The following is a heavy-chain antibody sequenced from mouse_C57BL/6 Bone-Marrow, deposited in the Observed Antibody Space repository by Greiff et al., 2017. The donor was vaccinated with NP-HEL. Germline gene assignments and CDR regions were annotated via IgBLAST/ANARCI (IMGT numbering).Heavy chain of an antibody. V-gene: IGHV1-63*01. CDR2: IYPGGGYT. CDR1: GYTFTNYW. CDR3: ARSGGNYDYYAMDY. D-gene: IGHD2-1*01. J-gene: IGHJ4*01. Sequence: VKLMESGAELVRPGTSVKMSCKASGYTFTNYWIGWAKQRPGHGLEWIGDIYPGGGYTNYNEKFKGKATLTADKSSSTAYMQFSSLTSEDSAIYYCARSGGNYDYYAMDYWGQGTSVTVSS.